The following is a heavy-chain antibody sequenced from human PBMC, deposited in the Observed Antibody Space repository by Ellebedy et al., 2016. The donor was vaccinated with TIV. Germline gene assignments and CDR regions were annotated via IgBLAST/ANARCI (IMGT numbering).Heavy chain of an antibody. J-gene: IGHJ4*02. D-gene: IGHD6-19*01. V-gene: IGHV3-30*02. CDR2: KRFDGRNE. CDR1: GFSFSTYG. CDR3: TRETNPPPGALAGTGFDC. Sequence: PGGSLRLSCVASGFSFSTYGMHRVRQAPGKGLEWVAFKRFDGRNEYNGASVKGRFIISRDLSKNTLYLQMNRMTSDDTGIYYCTRETNPPPGALAGTGFDCWGQGTLVIVSS.